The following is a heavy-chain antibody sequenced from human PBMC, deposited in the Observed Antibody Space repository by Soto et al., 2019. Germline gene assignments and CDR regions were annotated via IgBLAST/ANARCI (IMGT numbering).Heavy chain of an antibody. CDR3: ARAEGGYDYGAYYYYMDL. Sequence: SETLSLTCTVSGASISTNYWTWIRQSPGKGLEWIGFIYDSETNYNPSLLSRVSISIDTSRNQFSLKLTSVTAADTAVYYCARAEGGYDYGAYYYYMDLWGEGTTVTVSS. CDR2: IYDSET. CDR1: GASISTNY. D-gene: IGHD5-12*01. J-gene: IGHJ6*03. V-gene: IGHV4-59*01.